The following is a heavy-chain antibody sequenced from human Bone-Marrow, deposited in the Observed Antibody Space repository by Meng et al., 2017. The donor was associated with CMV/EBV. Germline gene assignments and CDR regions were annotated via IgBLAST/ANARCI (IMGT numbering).Heavy chain of an antibody. V-gene: IGHV4-31*03. D-gene: IGHD2-2*01. J-gene: IGHJ3*02. Sequence: SETLSLTCTVSGGSISSGGYYWSWTRQHPGKGLEWIGYIYYSGSTYYNPSLKSRVTISVDTSKNQFSLKLSSVTAADMAVYYCARDVVPAAREAFDIWGQGQMVNVAS. CDR3: ARDVVPAAREAFDI. CDR1: GGSISSGGYY. CDR2: IYYSGST.